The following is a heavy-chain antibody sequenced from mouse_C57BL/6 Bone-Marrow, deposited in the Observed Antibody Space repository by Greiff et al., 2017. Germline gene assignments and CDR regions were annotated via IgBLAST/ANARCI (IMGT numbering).Heavy chain of an antibody. J-gene: IGHJ4*01. V-gene: IGHV1-50*01. CDR3: ARENYCYGSSYEDYYAMDY. D-gene: IGHD1-1*01. CDR2: IDPSDSYT. CDR1: GYTFTSYW. Sequence: QVHVQQPGAELVKPGASVKLSCKASGYTFTSYWMQWVKQRPGQGLEWIGEIDPSDSYTNYNQKFKGKATLTVDTSSSTAYMQLSSLTSEDSAVYYCARENYCYGSSYEDYYAMDYWGQGTSVTVSS.